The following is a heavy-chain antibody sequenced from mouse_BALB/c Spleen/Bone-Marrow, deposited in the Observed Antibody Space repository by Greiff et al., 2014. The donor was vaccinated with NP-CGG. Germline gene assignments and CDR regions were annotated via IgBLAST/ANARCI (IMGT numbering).Heavy chain of an antibody. V-gene: IGHV14-3*02. CDR3: AYYRYDEGGFAF. Sequence: VTLKESGAELVKPGASVKLSCTASGFNIEDTYMHWVKQRPEQGLEWIVGIDPANGNTKYDPKFQGKATITADTSSNTAYLQLSSLTSEDTAVYYCAYYRYDEGGFAFWGQGTLVTVSA. CDR1: GFNIEDTY. CDR2: IDPANGNT. J-gene: IGHJ3*01. D-gene: IGHD2-14*01.